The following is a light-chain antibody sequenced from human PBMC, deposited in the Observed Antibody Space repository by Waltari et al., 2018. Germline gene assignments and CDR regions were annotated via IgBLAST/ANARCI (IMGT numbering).Light chain of an antibody. CDR3: QHYVRLPVT. V-gene: IGKV3-20*01. CDR2: SAS. Sequence: EIVLTQSPGTLSLSPGERATLSCGASQSVSRTLAWYQQKPGQAPRLLIYSASTRATGIPDRVSGSGSGTDFSLTISRLEPEDFAVYYCQHYVRLPVTFGQGTKVEIK. CDR1: QSVSRT. J-gene: IGKJ1*01.